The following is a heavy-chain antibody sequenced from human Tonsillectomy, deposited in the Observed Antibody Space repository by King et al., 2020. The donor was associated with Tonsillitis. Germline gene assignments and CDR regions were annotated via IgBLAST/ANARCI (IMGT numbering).Heavy chain of an antibody. J-gene: IGHJ4*02. CDR3: ARDPNSPGVAEQFDY. CDR2: INHSGST. Sequence: VQLQQWGAGLLKPSETLSLICVVYGGSFSDYYWSWIRQSPGKGLEWIGEINHSGSTNYNPSLKCRVTISIDTSKNQFSLKLSSVTAADTAVYYCARDPNSPGVAEQFDYWGQGTLVTVSS. D-gene: IGHD6-13*01. CDR1: GGSFSDYY. V-gene: IGHV4-34*01.